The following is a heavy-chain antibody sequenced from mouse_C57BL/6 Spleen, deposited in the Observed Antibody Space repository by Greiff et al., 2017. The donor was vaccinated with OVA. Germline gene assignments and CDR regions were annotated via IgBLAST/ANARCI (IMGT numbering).Heavy chain of an antibody. CDR3: ARERDGSSPFDY. Sequence: VKLVESGAELARPGASVKLSCKASGYTFTSYGISWVKQRTGQGLEWIGEIYPRSGNTYYNEKFKGKATLTADKSSSTAYMELRSLTSEDSAVYFCARERDGSSPFDYWGQGTTLTVSS. J-gene: IGHJ2*01. V-gene: IGHV1-81*01. D-gene: IGHD1-1*01. CDR2: IYPRSGNT. CDR1: GYTFTSYG.